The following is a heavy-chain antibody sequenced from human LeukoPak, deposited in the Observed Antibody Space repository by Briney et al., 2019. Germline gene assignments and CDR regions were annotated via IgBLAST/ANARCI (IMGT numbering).Heavy chain of an antibody. D-gene: IGHD1-14*01. J-gene: IGHJ3*02. CDR1: GGSISSSSYF. CDR2: IHYSGST. Sequence: SETLSLTCTVSGGSISSSSYFWGWTRQPPGKGLEWIGNIHYSGSTYYNPSLKSRVTISVDTSKNQFSLKLSSVTAADTAVYYCARDGAGPSRGMAFDIWGQGTMVTVSS. CDR3: ARDGAGPSRGMAFDI. V-gene: IGHV4-39*07.